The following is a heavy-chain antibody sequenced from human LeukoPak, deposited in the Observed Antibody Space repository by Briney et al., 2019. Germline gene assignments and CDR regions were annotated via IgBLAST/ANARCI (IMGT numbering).Heavy chain of an antibody. CDR3: AKDRGYYYGSGSPSGYYYYYGMDV. J-gene: IGHJ6*02. Sequence: GGSLRLSCAASGFTINKYGMHWVRQAPGKGLEWVAVISYDGSNKYYADSVKGRFTISRDNSKNTLYLQMNSLRAEDTAVYYCAKDRGYYYGSGSPSGYYYYYGMDVWGQGTTVTVSS. D-gene: IGHD3-10*01. CDR2: ISYDGSNK. CDR1: GFTINKYG. V-gene: IGHV3-30*18.